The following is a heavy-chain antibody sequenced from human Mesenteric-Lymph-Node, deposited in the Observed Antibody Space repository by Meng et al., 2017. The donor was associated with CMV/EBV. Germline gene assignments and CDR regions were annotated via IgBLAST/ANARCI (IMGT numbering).Heavy chain of an antibody. J-gene: IGHJ6*02. Sequence: GGSLRLSCAASGFTFSSYWMSWVRQAPGKGLEWVANIKQDGSEKYYVDSVKGRFTISRDNAKNSLYLQMNSLRAEDTAVYYCARDIRSRSGYYYYYYGMDVWGQGTTVTVSS. CDR3: ARDIRSRSGYYYYYYGMDV. D-gene: IGHD2-2*01. CDR2: IKQDGSEK. CDR1: GFTFSSYW. V-gene: IGHV3-7*01.